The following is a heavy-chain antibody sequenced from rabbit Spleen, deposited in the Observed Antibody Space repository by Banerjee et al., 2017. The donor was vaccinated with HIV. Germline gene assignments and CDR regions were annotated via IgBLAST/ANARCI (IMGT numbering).Heavy chain of an antibody. CDR2: INAVTGKA. CDR3: ARDSSTSFSSYGMDL. CDR1: GFSFSNKAV. V-gene: IGHV1S45*01. D-gene: IGHD1-1*01. J-gene: IGHJ6*01. Sequence: QEQLVESGGGLVKPGASLTLTCKASGFSFSNKAVMCWVRQAPGKGLEWIACINAVTGKAVYASWAKGRFTISKTSSTTVTLQATSLAAADTATYFCARDSSTSFSSYGMDLWGPGTLVTVS.